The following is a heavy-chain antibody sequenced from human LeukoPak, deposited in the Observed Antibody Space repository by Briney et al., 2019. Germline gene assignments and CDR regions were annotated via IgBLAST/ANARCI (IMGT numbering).Heavy chain of an antibody. J-gene: IGHJ6*03. D-gene: IGHD3-3*01. CDR1: GVSISSGGYD. CDR2: IYYSGST. Sequence: PSQTLSLTCTVSGVSISSGGYDWSWIRQHPGKGLEWIGYIYYSGSTYYNPSLKSRVTISVDTSKNQFSLKLSSVTAADTAVYYCPREGRFSYYYMDVWGKGTTVTVSS. CDR3: PREGRFSYYYMDV. V-gene: IGHV4-31*03.